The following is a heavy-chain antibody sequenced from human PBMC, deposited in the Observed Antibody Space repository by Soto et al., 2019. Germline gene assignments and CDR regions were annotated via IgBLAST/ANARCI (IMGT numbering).Heavy chain of an antibody. V-gene: IGHV1-46*01. CDR1: GYTFTSYY. CDR3: ARDYYYDSSGYYADYYYGMDV. CDR2: INPSGGST. D-gene: IGHD3-22*01. Sequence: QVQLVQSGAEVKKPGASVKVSCKASGYTFTSYYMHWVRQAPGQGLEWMGIINPSGGSTSYAQKLQGRVNMTRDTATSTVYMELSSLRSEDTAVYYCARDYYYDSSGYYADYYYGMDVWGQGTTVTVSS. J-gene: IGHJ6*02.